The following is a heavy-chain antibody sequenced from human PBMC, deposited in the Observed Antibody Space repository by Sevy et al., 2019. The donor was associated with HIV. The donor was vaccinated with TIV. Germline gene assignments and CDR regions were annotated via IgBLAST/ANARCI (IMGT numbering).Heavy chain of an antibody. V-gene: IGHV4-59*02. Sequence: SETLSLTCTVSGGSVSSYFWSWIRQPPGKGLEWIGYIYYSGSTDYNPTLKSRVTISLDTSKNQFSLKLSSVTAADTAVYYCARESPYIAAAGKYYYYNGMDVWGQGTTVTVSS. CDR2: IYYSGST. D-gene: IGHD6-13*01. J-gene: IGHJ6*02. CDR1: GGSVSSYF. CDR3: ARESPYIAAAGKYYYYNGMDV.